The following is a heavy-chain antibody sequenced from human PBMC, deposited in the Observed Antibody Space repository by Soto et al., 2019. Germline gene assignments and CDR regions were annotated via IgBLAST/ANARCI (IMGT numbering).Heavy chain of an antibody. D-gene: IGHD3-16*02. CDR2: ISSSSSTI. V-gene: IGHV3-48*01. Sequence: GGSLRLSCAASGFTFSSHSMNWVRQAPGKGLAWVSYISSSSSTIYYADSVKGRFTTSRDNAKNSLYLQMNSLRAEDTAVYYCAYLSRVWYDYSWGSYRYTGDYFYYWGQGTLVTVSS. J-gene: IGHJ4*02. CDR1: GFTFSSHS. CDR3: AYLSRVWYDYSWGSYRYTGDYFYY.